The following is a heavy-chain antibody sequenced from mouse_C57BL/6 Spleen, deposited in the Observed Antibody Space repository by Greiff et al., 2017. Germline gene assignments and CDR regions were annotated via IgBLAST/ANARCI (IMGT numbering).Heavy chain of an antibody. V-gene: IGHV1-81*01. J-gene: IGHJ2*01. Sequence: VQLQQSGAELARPGASVKLSCKASGYTFTSYGISWVKQRPGQGLEWIGEIYPRSGNTYYNEKFKGKATLTADKSSSTAYMELRSLTSEDSAVYFCAREDDGYGGDYWGQGTTLTVSA. CDR3: AREDDGYGGDY. CDR2: IYPRSGNT. CDR1: GYTFTSYG. D-gene: IGHD2-2*01.